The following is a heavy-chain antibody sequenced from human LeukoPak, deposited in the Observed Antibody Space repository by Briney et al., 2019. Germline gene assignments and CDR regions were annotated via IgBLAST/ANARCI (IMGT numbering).Heavy chain of an antibody. CDR3: ASTIGSVGTQY. Sequence: PGGSLRLSCAASGFTFSNYWMHWVRQAPGKGLVWVSRINSDGINTSYADSVKGRFTISRDNAKNTLNLQMNSLRAEDTAVYYCASTIGSVGTQYWGQGTLVTVSS. CDR2: INSDGINT. J-gene: IGHJ4*02. D-gene: IGHD6-13*01. CDR1: GFTFSNYW. V-gene: IGHV3-74*01.